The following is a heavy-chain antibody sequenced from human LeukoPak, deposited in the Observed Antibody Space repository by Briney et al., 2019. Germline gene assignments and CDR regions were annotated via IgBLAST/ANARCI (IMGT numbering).Heavy chain of an antibody. CDR1: GYTFTNYG. V-gene: IGHV1-18*01. CDR2: ISGYNGNT. Sequence: GASVKVSCKASGYTFTNYGITWVRQAPGQGLEWMGWISGYNGNTNYAQNFQGRVTMTTDTSTSTAYMELRSLRSDDTAVYYCAKDYYESSGYFPVPHVFDNWGQGTLVTVSS. J-gene: IGHJ4*02. CDR3: AKDYYESSGYFPVPHVFDN. D-gene: IGHD3-22*01.